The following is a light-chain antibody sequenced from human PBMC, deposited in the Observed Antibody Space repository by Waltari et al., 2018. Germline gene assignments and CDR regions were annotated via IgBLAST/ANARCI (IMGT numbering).Light chain of an antibody. CDR2: EVN. CDR3: CSYAGRGTYV. J-gene: IGLJ1*01. Sequence: QSALTQPASVSGTPGQSITISCPGTTSDVGNYDLVSWYQQHPGKAPKLLICEVNKRPSGVSSRFSGSKSGNTASLTISGLQAEDEADYYCCSYAGRGTYVFGSGTKVTVL. V-gene: IGLV2-23*02. CDR1: TSDVGNYDL.